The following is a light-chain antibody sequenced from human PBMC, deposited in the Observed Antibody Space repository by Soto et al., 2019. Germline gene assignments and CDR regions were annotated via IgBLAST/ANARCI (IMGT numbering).Light chain of an antibody. CDR1: QSVNSTF. Sequence: EIVLTQSPGTLSLSPGERATLSCRASQSVNSTFLAWYQQKPGQAPRLLIYGASTRATGIPARFSGSGSGTEFTLTISSLQPDDFGVYYCQQYLNFPITFGQGTRLEIK. CDR2: GAS. CDR3: QQYLNFPIT. V-gene: IGKV3-20*01. J-gene: IGKJ5*01.